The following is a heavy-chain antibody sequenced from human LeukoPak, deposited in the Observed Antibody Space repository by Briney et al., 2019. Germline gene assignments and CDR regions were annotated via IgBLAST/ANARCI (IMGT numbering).Heavy chain of an antibody. D-gene: IGHD1-1*01. Sequence: GGSLRLSCAASGLSFSFYAMSWVRQAPGKGLEWVSSISGGGAGTYYADSVGGRFTISRDNSKNTLYLQMNSLRAEDTALYYCAKDFVRYNIQFDYWGQGALVTVSS. V-gene: IGHV3-23*01. J-gene: IGHJ4*02. CDR2: ISGGGAGT. CDR3: AKDFVRYNIQFDY. CDR1: GLSFSFYA.